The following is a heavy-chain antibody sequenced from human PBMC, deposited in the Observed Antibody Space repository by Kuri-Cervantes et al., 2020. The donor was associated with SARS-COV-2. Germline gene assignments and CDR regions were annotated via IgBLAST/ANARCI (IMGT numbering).Heavy chain of an antibody. CDR2: IHYDGTNK. Sequence: GESLKISCAASGFTFANYGMHWVRQAPGKGLEWVAFIHYDGTNKYYADSVKGRFTISRDNSKNTLYLQMNSLRAEDTAVYYCARDFSGTGDAFDIWGQGTMVTVSS. CDR1: GFTFANYG. CDR3: ARDFSGTGDAFDI. J-gene: IGHJ3*02. V-gene: IGHV3-30*02. D-gene: IGHD1-26*01.